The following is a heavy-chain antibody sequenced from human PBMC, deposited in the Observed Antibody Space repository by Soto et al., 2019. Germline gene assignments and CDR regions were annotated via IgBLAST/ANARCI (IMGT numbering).Heavy chain of an antibody. CDR3: ARPSTYYDFWSGYYADYYYYYGMDV. D-gene: IGHD3-3*01. Sequence: QVQLVQSGAEVKKPGASVKVSCKASGYTFTSYGISWVRQAPGQGLEWMGWISAYNGNTNYAQKLQGRVTMTTDTSPSTAYMELRSLRSDDTAVYYCARPSTYYDFWSGYYADYYYYYGMDVWGQGTTVTVSS. CDR1: GYTFTSYG. CDR2: ISAYNGNT. J-gene: IGHJ6*02. V-gene: IGHV1-18*01.